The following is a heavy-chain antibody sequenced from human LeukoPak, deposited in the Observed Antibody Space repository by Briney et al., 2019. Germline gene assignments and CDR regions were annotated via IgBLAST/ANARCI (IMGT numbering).Heavy chain of an antibody. J-gene: IGHJ4*02. V-gene: IGHV1-46*01. CDR2: INPSGGST. Sequence: ASVRVSCKASGYTFTSYDINWVRQAPGQGLEWMGIINPSGGSTSYAQKFQGRVTMTRDTSTSTVYMELSSLRSEDTAVYYCARDCSSTSCYFGYWGQGTLVTVSS. CDR1: GYTFTSYD. D-gene: IGHD2-2*01. CDR3: ARDCSSTSCYFGY.